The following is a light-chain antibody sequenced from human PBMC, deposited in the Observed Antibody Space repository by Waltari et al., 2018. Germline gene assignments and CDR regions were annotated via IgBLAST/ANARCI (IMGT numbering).Light chain of an antibody. CDR3: QQYNNWPPLT. J-gene: IGKJ4*01. CDR2: GAS. V-gene: IGKV3-15*01. Sequence: EIVMTQSPATLSVSPWERATLSCRASQSVSSNLAWYQHKPGQAPRLLIYGASTRATGIPARFSGSGSGTEFTLTISSLQSEDFAVYYCQQYNNWPPLTFGGGTKVEIK. CDR1: QSVSSN.